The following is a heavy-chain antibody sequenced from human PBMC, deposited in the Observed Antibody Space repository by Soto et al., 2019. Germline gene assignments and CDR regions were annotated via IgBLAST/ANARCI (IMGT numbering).Heavy chain of an antibody. J-gene: IGHJ4*02. V-gene: IGHV3-48*01. CDR3: ARANYYGSPGDFDY. CDR1: GFTFSSYS. CDR2: ISSSSSTI. Sequence: EVQLVESEGGLVQPGGSLRLSCAASGFTFSSYSMNWVRQAPGKGLEWVSYISSSSSTIYYADSVKGRFTISRDNAKNSLYLQMNSLRAKDTAVYYCARANYYGSPGDFDYWGQGTLVTVSS. D-gene: IGHD3-10*01.